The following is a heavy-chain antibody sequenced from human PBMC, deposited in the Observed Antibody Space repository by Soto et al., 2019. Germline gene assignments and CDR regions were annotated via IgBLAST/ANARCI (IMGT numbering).Heavy chain of an antibody. D-gene: IGHD3-10*01. CDR1: GYTFINYG. Sequence: ASVKVSCKASGYTFINYGIRCVRQAPGQGLEWMGWISAYNGNTNCAQKLQGRVTMTTDTSTSTAYVELRSLRSDDTAVYYSARTGSGSYYNVMDYYYYMDVWGKGTTVTVSS. J-gene: IGHJ6*03. CDR3: ARTGSGSYYNVMDYYYYMDV. CDR2: ISAYNGNT. V-gene: IGHV1-18*01.